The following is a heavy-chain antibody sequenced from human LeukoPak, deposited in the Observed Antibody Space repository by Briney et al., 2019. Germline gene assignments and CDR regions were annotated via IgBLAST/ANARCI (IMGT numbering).Heavy chain of an antibody. Sequence: PGGSLRLSCAASAFTFSSYSMNWVRQAPGKGLEWVSSITSTTNYIYYADSVKGRFTISRDNAKNSLYLQMNSLRAEDTAVYYCARGIAAAGTGAFDYWGQGTLVTVSS. CDR3: ARGIAAAGTGAFDY. D-gene: IGHD6-13*01. CDR2: ITSTTNYI. J-gene: IGHJ4*02. CDR1: AFTFSSYS. V-gene: IGHV3-21*01.